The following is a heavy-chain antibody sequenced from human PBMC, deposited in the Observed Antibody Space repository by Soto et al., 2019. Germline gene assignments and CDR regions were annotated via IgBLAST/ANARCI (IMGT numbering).Heavy chain of an antibody. CDR1: GFTFSSYN. V-gene: IGHV3-64*02. J-gene: IGHJ4*02. D-gene: IGHD2-15*01. CDR2: ISRSGDRT. CDR3: ARARCSSGQCYYFDY. Sequence: EVQLVESGEGLVQPGGSLRLPCAASGFTFSSYNIHWIRQAPGKGLEFVSAISRSGDRTYYADSVKGRFTITRDNSKNTVWLQMGSLRAEDMAVYYCARARCSSGQCYYFDYWGRGALVYVSS.